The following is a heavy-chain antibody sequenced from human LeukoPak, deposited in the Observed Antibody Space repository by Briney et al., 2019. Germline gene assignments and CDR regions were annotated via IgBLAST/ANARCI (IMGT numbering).Heavy chain of an antibody. V-gene: IGHV3-48*03. CDR3: ARARHYYYMDV. J-gene: IGHJ6*03. CDR1: GFTFSSYE. CDR2: ISSSGSTI. Sequence: PGGSLRLSCAASGFTFSSYEMNWVRQAPGKGLEWVSHISSSGSTISYADSVKGRFTISRDNAKNSLYLQMNSLRAEDTAVYYCARARHYYYMDVWGKGTTVTVSS.